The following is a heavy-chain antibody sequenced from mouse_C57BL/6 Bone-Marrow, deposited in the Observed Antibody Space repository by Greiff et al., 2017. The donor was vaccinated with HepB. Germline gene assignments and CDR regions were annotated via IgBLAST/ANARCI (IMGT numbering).Heavy chain of an antibody. V-gene: IGHV2-5*01. Sequence: QVQLQQSGPGLVQPSQSLSITCTVSGFSLTSYGVHWVRQSPGKGLEWLGVIWSGGSTDYNAAFMSRLSITKDNSKSQVFFKMNSLQADDTAIYYCAISPYYYGSSPFAYWGQGTLVTVSA. CDR1: GFSLTSYG. D-gene: IGHD1-1*01. CDR2: IWSGGST. J-gene: IGHJ3*01. CDR3: AISPYYYGSSPFAY.